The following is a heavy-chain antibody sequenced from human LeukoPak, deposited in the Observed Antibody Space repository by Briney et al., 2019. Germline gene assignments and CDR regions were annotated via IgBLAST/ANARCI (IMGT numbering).Heavy chain of an antibody. D-gene: IGHD6-6*01. V-gene: IGHV3-66*01. J-gene: IGHJ4*02. CDR3: ASSLASARAAGYYFDY. CDR2: IYSSGST. CDR1: GFTFSSYA. Sequence: GRSLRLSCAASGFTFSSYAMHWVRQAPGKGLEWISIIYSSGSTFYADSVKGRFTISRDKSKNTLYLQMNSLRAEDTAVYYCASSLASARAAGYYFDYWGQGTLVTVSS.